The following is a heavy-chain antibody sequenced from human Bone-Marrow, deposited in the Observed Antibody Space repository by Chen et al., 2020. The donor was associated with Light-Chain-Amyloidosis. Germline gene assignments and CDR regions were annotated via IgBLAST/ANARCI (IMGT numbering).Heavy chain of an antibody. V-gene: IGHV3-74*01. J-gene: IGHJ4*02. Sequence: EVQLVESGGGLVQPGGSLRLSCVDSGFTFSDHWMHWVRQAPGEALVWVSYINSDGRSTTYADSVKGRFTISRDNAKNTLYLQMSSLRADDTAVYYCARDGASTTDLDYWGQGSLVTVSS. CDR2: INSDGRST. CDR1: GFTFSDHW. CDR3: ARDGASTTDLDY. D-gene: IGHD1-1*01.